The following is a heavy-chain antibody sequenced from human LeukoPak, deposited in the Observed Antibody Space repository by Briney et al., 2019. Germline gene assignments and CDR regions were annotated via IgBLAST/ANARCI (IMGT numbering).Heavy chain of an antibody. D-gene: IGHD3-3*01. CDR3: ARVPSYYDFWSGYYGDGMDV. CDR2: ISAYNGNT. CDR1: GYTFTSYD. Sequence: ASVKVSCKASGYTFTSYDINWVRQAPGQGLEWMGWISAYNGNTNYAQKLQGRVTMTTDTSTSTAYMELRSLRSDDTAVYYCARVPSYYDFWSGYYGDGMDVWGQGTTVTVSS. V-gene: IGHV1-18*01. J-gene: IGHJ6*02.